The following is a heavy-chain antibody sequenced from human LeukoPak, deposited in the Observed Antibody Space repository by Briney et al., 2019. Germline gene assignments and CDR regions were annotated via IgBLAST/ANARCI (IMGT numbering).Heavy chain of an antibody. CDR1: GYSFTSYW. Sequence: GESLQISFKGSGYSFTSYWIGWVRPMPGKGLEWMGIIYPGDSDTRYSPSFQGQVTISADQSISTAYLQWSSLKASDTAMYYCASESGYSSGSVKGDAFDIWGQGTMVTVSS. CDR2: IYPGDSDT. D-gene: IGHD6-19*01. CDR3: ASESGYSSGSVKGDAFDI. J-gene: IGHJ3*02. V-gene: IGHV5-51*01.